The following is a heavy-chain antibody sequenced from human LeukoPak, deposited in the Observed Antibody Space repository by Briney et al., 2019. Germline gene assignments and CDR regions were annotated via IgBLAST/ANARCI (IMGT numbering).Heavy chain of an antibody. V-gene: IGHV4-59*01. CDR1: GGSISGYY. D-gene: IGHD3-16*01. CDR3: ARFGVDYDMDV. Sequence: SETLSLTCTVSGGSISGYYWTWIRQPPGKGLEWIGQIYYTGRGDYNPSLKSRITISVDTSKNQISLRLSSVTAADTAIYYCARFGVDYDMDVWGQGTTVTVSS. CDR2: IYYTGRG. J-gene: IGHJ6*02.